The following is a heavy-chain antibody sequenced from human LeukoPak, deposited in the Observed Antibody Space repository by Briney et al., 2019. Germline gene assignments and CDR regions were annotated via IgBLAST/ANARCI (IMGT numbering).Heavy chain of an antibody. CDR3: AKDRRSGGSCSDY. CDR2: ISGSGDIT. J-gene: IGHJ4*02. V-gene: IGHV3-23*01. CDR1: GFTFSGYT. Sequence: GGSLRLSCAASGFTFSGYTMSWVRQAPGRGLEWVSTISGSGDITYYADSVKGRLTISRDNSKNTLYLQMNSLRAEDTAVYYCAKDRRSGGSCSDYWGQGTLVTVSS. D-gene: IGHD2-15*01.